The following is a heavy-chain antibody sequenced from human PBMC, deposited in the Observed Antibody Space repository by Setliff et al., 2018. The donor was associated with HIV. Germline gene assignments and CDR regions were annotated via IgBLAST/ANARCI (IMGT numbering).Heavy chain of an antibody. V-gene: IGHV4-61*09. CDR2: IYTSGST. Sequence: TLSLTCTVSGGSISSCSYYWSWIRQPAGKGLEWIGHIYTSGSTNYNPSLKSRVTISVDTSNNQFSLKLSSVSAADTAVYYCARAEQWLVIDAFDIWGQGTMVTVSS. CDR3: ARAEQWLVIDAFDI. CDR1: GGSISSCSYY. J-gene: IGHJ3*02. D-gene: IGHD6-19*01.